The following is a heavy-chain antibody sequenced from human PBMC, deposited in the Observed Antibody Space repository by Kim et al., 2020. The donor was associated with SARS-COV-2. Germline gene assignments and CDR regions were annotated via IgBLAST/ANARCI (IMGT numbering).Heavy chain of an antibody. CDR1: GFTFSDYY. Sequence: GGSLRLSCAASGFTFSDYYMSWIRQAPGKGLEWVSYISSSGSTIYYADSVKGRFTISRDNAKNSLYLQMNSLRAEDTAVYYCATTRLFYGDLTVGWYFDLWGRGTLVTVSS. V-gene: IGHV3-11*01. CDR3: ATTRLFYGDLTVGWYFDL. D-gene: IGHD4-17*01. J-gene: IGHJ2*01. CDR2: ISSSGSTI.